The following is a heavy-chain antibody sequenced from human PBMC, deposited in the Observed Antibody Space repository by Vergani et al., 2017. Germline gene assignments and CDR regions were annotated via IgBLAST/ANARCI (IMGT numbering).Heavy chain of an antibody. CDR3: AGGREQLALYYYYYMDV. Sequence: QVQLVQSGAEVKKPGASVKVSCKASGYTFTSYDINWVRQATGQGLEWMGWMKPNSGNTGYAQKFQGRVTMTRNTSISTAYMELSSLRSEDTAVYYCAGGREQLALYYYYYMDVWGKGTTVTVSS. V-gene: IGHV1-8*01. CDR2: MKPNSGNT. J-gene: IGHJ6*03. D-gene: IGHD6-6*01. CDR1: GYTFTSYD.